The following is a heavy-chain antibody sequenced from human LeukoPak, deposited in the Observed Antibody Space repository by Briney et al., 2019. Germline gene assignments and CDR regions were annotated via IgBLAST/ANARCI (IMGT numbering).Heavy chain of an antibody. Sequence: PGGSLRLPCTASGFTFRDLAMNWVRQAPGKGLEWVSTLSASGSITYYADSVKGRFTISRDDSKNMLYLQMSSLRVDDTAVYYCAYLGSSSDWNDVPGPQIDHWGQGMLVSVSS. CDR1: GFTFRDLA. CDR3: AYLGSSSDWNDVPGPQIDH. CDR2: LSASGSIT. D-gene: IGHD1-1*01. J-gene: IGHJ4*02. V-gene: IGHV3-23*01.